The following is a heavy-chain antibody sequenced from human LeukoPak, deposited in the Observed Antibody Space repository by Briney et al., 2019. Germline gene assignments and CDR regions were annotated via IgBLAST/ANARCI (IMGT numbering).Heavy chain of an antibody. CDR2: IWYDGSNK. Sequence: GRSLRLSCAASGFTFSSYGMHWVRQAPGKGLEWVAVIWYDGSNKYYADSVKGRFTISRDNSKNTLYLQMNSLRAEDTAVYYCAKDLSNCSPYYYYYMDVWGKGTTVTVSS. J-gene: IGHJ6*03. D-gene: IGHD7-27*01. V-gene: IGHV3-33*06. CDR1: GFTFSSYG. CDR3: AKDLSNCSPYYYYYMDV.